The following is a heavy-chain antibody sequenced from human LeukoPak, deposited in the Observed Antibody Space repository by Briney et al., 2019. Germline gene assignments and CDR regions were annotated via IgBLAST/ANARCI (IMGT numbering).Heavy chain of an antibody. CDR2: ISASGGST. D-gene: IGHD6-13*01. V-gene: IGHV3-23*01. CDR1: GFTFSGSA. CDR3: AKGPRQQLVTRFDN. J-gene: IGHJ4*02. Sequence: GGSLRLSCAASGFTFSGSAMSWVRQPPGKGLEWVSDISASGGSTYYADSVKGRFTVSRDNSKNTVYLQMSSLRADDTALFYCAKGPRQQLVTRFDNWGQGTLVTVSS.